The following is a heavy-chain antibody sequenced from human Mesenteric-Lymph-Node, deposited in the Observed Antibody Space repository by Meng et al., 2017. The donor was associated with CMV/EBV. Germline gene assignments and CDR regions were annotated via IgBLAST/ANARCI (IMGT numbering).Heavy chain of an antibody. V-gene: IGHV4-38-2*02. CDR1: GYSISSGYY. Sequence: SETLSLTCTVSGYSISSGYYWGWIRQPPGKGLEWIGSIYHSGSTYYNPSLKSRVTISVDTSKNQFSLKLSSVTAADTAVYYCAREGDFWSGYYYYYGMDVWGQGTTVTVSS. CDR3: AREGDFWSGYYYYYGMDV. J-gene: IGHJ6*02. D-gene: IGHD3-3*01. CDR2: IYHSGST.